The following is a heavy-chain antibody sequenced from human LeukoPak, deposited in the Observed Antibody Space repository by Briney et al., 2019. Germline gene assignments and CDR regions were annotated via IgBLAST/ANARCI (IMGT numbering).Heavy chain of an antibody. CDR2: IYHSGSS. CDR1: GLSISSGYY. D-gene: IGHD3-22*01. V-gene: IGHV4-38-2*01. CDR3: ARGSQSFYYDSSGYPFDS. J-gene: IGHJ4*02. Sequence: SETLSLTCAVSGLSISSGYYWGWIRQPPEKGLEWIGSIYHSGSSNYNPSLRSRVAMSVDTSRNQFSLRLTSVTVADTAVYYCARGSQSFYYDSSGYPFDSWGQGTLVTVSS.